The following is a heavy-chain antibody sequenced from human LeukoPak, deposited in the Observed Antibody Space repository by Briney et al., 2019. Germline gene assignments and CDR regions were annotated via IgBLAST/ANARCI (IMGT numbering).Heavy chain of an antibody. D-gene: IGHD3-16*01. CDR2: ISASGTIT. CDR3: ARGREGGDYYYMDV. V-gene: IGHV3-23*01. Sequence: PGGSLRLSCATSGFTFSTYAMNWVRQAPGKGLEWVSVISASGTITNYADSVKGRFTVSRDKSKNTLVLQMNSLRAEDTAVYYCARGREGGDYYYMDVWGKGTTVTVSS. J-gene: IGHJ6*03. CDR1: GFTFSTYA.